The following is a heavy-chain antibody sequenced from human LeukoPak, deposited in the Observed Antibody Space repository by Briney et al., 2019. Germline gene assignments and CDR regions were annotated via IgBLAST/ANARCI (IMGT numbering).Heavy chain of an antibody. CDR1: GGSISSYY. J-gene: IGHJ4*02. D-gene: IGHD3-22*01. Sequence: PSETLSLTCTVSGGSISSYYWSWTRQPPGKGLEWIGYIYYSGSTNYNPSLKSRVTISVDTSKNQFSLKLSSVTAADTAVYYCASGRGYYYDSSGYQLWGQGTLVTVSS. V-gene: IGHV4-59*01. CDR2: IYYSGST. CDR3: ASGRGYYYDSSGYQL.